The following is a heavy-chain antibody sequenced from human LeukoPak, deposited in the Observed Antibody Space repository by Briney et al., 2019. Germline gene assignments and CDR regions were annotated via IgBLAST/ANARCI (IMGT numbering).Heavy chain of an antibody. CDR3: AKDLNLQWTLDY. Sequence: GRSLRLSCAASGFTFSSYGMHWVRQAPGKGLEWVAVISYDGSNKYYADPVKGRFTISRDNSKNTLYLQMNSLRAEDTAVYYCAKDLNLQWTLDYWGQGTLVTVSS. CDR1: GFTFSSYG. J-gene: IGHJ4*02. D-gene: IGHD4-11*01. CDR2: ISYDGSNK. V-gene: IGHV3-30*18.